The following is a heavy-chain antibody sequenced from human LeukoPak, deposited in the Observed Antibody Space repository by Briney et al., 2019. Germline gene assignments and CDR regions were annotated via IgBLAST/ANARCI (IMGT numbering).Heavy chain of an antibody. D-gene: IGHD2-2*01. V-gene: IGHV3-21*04. CDR3: VKGTSLFDC. J-gene: IGHJ4*02. Sequence: PGGSLRLSCAASGFTFSSYSMNWVRQAPGKGLEWVSSITGSGSSFIYYADSVKGRFTMSRDNSQNTLYLQMDNLRGEDTAVYYCVKGTSLFDCWGQGTLVTVSS. CDR2: ITGSGSSFI. CDR1: GFTFSSYS.